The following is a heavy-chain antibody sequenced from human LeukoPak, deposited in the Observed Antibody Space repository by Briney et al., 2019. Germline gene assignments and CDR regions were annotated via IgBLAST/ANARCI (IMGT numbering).Heavy chain of an antibody. Sequence: PGGSLRLSCAASGFTFRSYAMSWVRQAPGKGLEWVANIKPDGSEKYYVDSVKGRFTISRDNAKNSLYLQMTSLRAEDTAVYYCARGSGDYSGQGTLVTVSS. J-gene: IGHJ4*02. CDR2: IKPDGSEK. CDR3: ARGSGDY. V-gene: IGHV3-7*04. CDR1: GFTFRSYA.